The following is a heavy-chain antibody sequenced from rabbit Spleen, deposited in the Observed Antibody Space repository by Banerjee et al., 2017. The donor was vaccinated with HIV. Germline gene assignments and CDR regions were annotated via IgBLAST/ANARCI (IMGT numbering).Heavy chain of an antibody. J-gene: IGHJ4*01. CDR1: GFSFSSSYY. Sequence: QSLEESGGDLVKPEGSLTLTCTASGFSFSSSYYMCWVRQAPGKGPEWIACIYADSSGSTVYATWAKGRFTISKTSSTTVTLEMTSLTAADTATYFCARDFDFWGQGTLVTVS. V-gene: IGHV1S40*01. CDR3: ARDFDF. CDR2: IYADSSGST.